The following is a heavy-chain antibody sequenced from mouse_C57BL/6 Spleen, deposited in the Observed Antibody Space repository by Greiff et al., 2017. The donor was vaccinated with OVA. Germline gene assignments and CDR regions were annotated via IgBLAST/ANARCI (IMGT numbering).Heavy chain of an antibody. Sequence: VKDRFTISRDDSESMLYLQMNNLKTEDTAMYYCVRPYDYDFDYWGQGTTLTVSS. J-gene: IGHJ2*01. V-gene: IGHV10-1*01. CDR3: VRPYDYDFDY. D-gene: IGHD2-4*01.